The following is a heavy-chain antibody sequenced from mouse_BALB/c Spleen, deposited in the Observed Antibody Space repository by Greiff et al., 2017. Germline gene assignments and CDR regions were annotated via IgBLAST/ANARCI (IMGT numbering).Heavy chain of an antibody. CDR2: ISDGGSYT. CDR1: GFTFSDYY. Sequence: DVHLVESGGGLVKPGGSLKLSCAASGFTFSDYYMYWVRQTPEKRLEWVATISDGGSYTYYPDSVKGRFTISRDNAKNNLYLQMSSLKSEDTAMYYCARDGTATGAMDYWGQGTSVTVSS. CDR3: ARDGTATGAMDY. D-gene: IGHD1-2*01. V-gene: IGHV5-4*02. J-gene: IGHJ4*01.